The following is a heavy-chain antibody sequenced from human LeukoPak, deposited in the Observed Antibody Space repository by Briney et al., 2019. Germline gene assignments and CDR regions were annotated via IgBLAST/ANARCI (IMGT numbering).Heavy chain of an antibody. D-gene: IGHD1-1*01. CDR3: ARDGNDVMDY. CDR2: ISGHNDNA. CDR1: GYTFTNYG. Sequence: ASVKVSCKASGYTFTNYGISWVRQAPGQGLEWVGWISGHNDNAHYAQKLQGRVTVTRETSTSTVYMELRSLSSDDTAIYYCARDGNDVMDYWGQGTLVTVSS. V-gene: IGHV1-18*01. J-gene: IGHJ4*02.